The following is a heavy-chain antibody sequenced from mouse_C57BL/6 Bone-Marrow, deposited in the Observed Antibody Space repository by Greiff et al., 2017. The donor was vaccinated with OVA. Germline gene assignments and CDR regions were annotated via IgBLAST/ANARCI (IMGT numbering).Heavy chain of an antibody. J-gene: IGHJ1*03. D-gene: IGHD2-3*01. CDR2: IYPGSGNT. CDR1: GYTFTDYY. Sequence: VQVVESGAELVRPGASVKLSCKASGYTFTDYYINWVKQRPGQGLEWIARIYPGSGNTYYNEKFKGKATLTAEKSSSTAYMQLSSLTSEDSAVYFCNYDGYPHWYFDVWGTGTTVTVSS. V-gene: IGHV1-76*01. CDR3: NYDGYPHWYFDV.